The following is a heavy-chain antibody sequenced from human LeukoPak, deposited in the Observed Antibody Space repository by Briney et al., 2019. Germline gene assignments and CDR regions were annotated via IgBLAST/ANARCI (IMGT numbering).Heavy chain of an antibody. V-gene: IGHV3-74*01. CDR2: INSDGRRT. CDR3: VRGPWYCGGDCYYDY. CDR1: GFTLSSYW. Sequence: GGSLRLSCAASGFTLSSYWMHWVRQAPGKGLVWVSRINSDGRRTSYADSVKGRFTISRDNAKNTLYLQVNSLRVEDTAVYYCVRGPWYCGGDCYYDYWGQGTLVTVSS. D-gene: IGHD2-21*01. J-gene: IGHJ4*02.